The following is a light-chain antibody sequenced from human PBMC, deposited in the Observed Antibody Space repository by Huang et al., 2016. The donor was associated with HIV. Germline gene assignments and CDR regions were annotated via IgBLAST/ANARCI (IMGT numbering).Light chain of an antibody. CDR2: EAS. CDR1: QSVSTR. Sequence: DIQMTQSPSTLSAAIGDRVTITCRASQSVSTRLAWYQQKPGKAPRLLIQEASRLERGVPSRFSGSGSGTEFTLTISSLQPDDSATYSCQQYNTFTFGPGTKVDI. V-gene: IGKV1-5*03. CDR3: QQYNTFT. J-gene: IGKJ3*01.